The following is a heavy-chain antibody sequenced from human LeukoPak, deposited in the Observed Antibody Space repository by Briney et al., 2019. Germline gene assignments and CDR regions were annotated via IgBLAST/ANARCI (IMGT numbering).Heavy chain of an antibody. CDR1: GFTFSSYG. D-gene: IGHD3-3*01. Sequence: GGSLRLSCAASGFTFSSYGIHWVRQAPGKGLEWVSVIYSGGTTHYADSVKGRFTISRDNSKNTLYLQMNSLRAEDTAVYYCAAKYELTKVWGQGTLVTVSS. V-gene: IGHV3-NL1*01. CDR3: AAKYELTKV. CDR2: IYSGGTT. J-gene: IGHJ4*02.